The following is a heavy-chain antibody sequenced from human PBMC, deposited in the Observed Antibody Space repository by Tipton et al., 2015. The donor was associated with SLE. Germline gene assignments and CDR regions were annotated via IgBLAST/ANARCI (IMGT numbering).Heavy chain of an antibody. J-gene: IGHJ2*01. CDR1: GDSLSSNNYY. Sequence: TLSLTCSVSGDSLSSNNYYWGWIRQSPAQGREWIGTIHYAGGTYYNPSLRRRLTISVETSENHFSLNLNSVTAAETAVYFCARQRGYYDGTPFPPWNFDPWGRGTQVTVSS. V-gene: IGHV4-39*07. CDR2: IHYAGGT. D-gene: IGHD3-16*01. CDR3: ARQRGYYDGTPFPPWNFDP.